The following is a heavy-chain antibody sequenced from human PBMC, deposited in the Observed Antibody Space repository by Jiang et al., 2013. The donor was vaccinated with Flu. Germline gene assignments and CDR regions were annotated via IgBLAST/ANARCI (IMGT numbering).Heavy chain of an antibody. Sequence: GPGLVKPSETLSLTCTVSGGSISSYYWSWIRQPPGKGLEWIGYIYYSGSTNYNPSLKSRVTISVDTSKNQFSLKPSSVTAADTAVYYCARLGIAAAGTKAFDYWGQGTLVTVSS. J-gene: IGHJ4*02. CDR1: GGSISSYY. V-gene: IGHV4-59*08. CDR2: IYYSGST. CDR3: ARLGIAAAGTKAFDY. D-gene: IGHD6-13*01.